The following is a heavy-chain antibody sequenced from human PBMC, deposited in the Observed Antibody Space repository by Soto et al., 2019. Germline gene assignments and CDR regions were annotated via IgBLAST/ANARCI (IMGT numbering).Heavy chain of an antibody. CDR3: AKGSYPLHDILPEGGYFDY. J-gene: IGHJ4*02. CDR2: ISWNSGSI. V-gene: IGHV3-9*01. Sequence: EVQLVESGGGLVQPGRSLRLSCAASGFTFDDYAMHWVRQAPGKGLEWVSGISWNSGSIGYADSVKGRFTISRDNAKNSLYLQMNSLRAEDTALYYCAKGSYPLHDILPEGGYFDYWGQGTLVTVSS. CDR1: GFTFDDYA. D-gene: IGHD3-9*01.